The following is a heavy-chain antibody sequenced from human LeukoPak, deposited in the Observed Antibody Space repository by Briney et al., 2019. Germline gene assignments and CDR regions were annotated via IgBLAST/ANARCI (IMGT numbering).Heavy chain of an antibody. Sequence: GGSLRLSCAASGFTFSVYSMNWVRQPPGMGLEWVSDITSNSATIQYADSVKGRFTISRDNSKNSLSLQMNSLRDEDTAVYYCARSVGGHFGYWGQGMLVTVSS. CDR1: GFTFSVYS. CDR2: ITSNSATI. D-gene: IGHD3-16*01. J-gene: IGHJ4*02. CDR3: ARSVGGHFGY. V-gene: IGHV3-48*02.